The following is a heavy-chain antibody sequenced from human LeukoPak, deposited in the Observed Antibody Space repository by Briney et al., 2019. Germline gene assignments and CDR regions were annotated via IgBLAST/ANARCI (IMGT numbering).Heavy chain of an antibody. CDR2: INSDGSHT. Sequence: GGSLRLSCVGSGITFNNPWMFWVRQAPGQGLVWVARINSDGSHTSYADSVEGRFTISRDNAKNTLVLQMNSVRAEDTGVYYCVKSAADPWGQGTLVTVSS. J-gene: IGHJ5*02. CDR1: GITFNNPW. CDR3: VKSAADP. V-gene: IGHV3-74*01. D-gene: IGHD3-3*01.